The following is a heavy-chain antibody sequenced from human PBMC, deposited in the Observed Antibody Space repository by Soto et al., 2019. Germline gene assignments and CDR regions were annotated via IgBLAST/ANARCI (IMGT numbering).Heavy chain of an antibody. CDR3: ARDSLEWGHDHWYFDL. CDR1: GGSISSGGYY. D-gene: IGHD3-16*01. CDR2: IYSSGST. J-gene: IGHJ2*01. V-gene: IGHV4-31*03. Sequence: QVQLQESGPGLVKPSQTLSLTCTVSGGSISSGGYYWSWIRQHPGKGLEWIGYIYSSGSTYYNPSLKSRVTISVDTSKNQFSLKLSSVTAADTAVYYCARDSLEWGHDHWYFDLWGRGTLVTVSS.